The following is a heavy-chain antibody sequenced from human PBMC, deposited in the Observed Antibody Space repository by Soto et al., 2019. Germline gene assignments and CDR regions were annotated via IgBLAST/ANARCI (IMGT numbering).Heavy chain of an antibody. V-gene: IGHV3-30*18. CDR3: AKDGAPRYCSRSSCHPAGAY. CDR2: ISFDGSHK. CDR1: GFTFSNYG. J-gene: IGHJ4*02. Sequence: VLLVESGGGVVQPGRSLRLSCAGSGFTFSNYGLHWVRQAPGKGLDWVSFISFDGSHKYYADSVKGRFTISRDNCNNMLYLQMDSLTTEDTAVYYCAKDGAPRYCSRSSCHPAGAYWGQGTLVTVSS. D-gene: IGHD2-15*01.